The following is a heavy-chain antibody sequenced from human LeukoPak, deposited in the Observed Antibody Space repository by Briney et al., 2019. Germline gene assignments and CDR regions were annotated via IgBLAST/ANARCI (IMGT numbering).Heavy chain of an antibody. J-gene: IGHJ4*02. D-gene: IGHD1-26*01. CDR3: ARHPDGSLSLDY. V-gene: IGHV3-11*03. Sequence: GGSLRLSCVASGFSFSDYYMSWIRQAPGKRLEWVSYISSSGSHTNYADSVTGRITISRNNAKKSLHLQMNSRRAEDTAVYYCARHPDGSLSLDYWGQGTLVTVSS. CDR1: GFSFSDYY. CDR2: ISSSGSHT.